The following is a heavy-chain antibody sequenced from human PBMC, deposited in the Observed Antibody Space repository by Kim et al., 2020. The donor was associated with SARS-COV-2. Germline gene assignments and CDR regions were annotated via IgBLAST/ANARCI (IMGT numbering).Heavy chain of an antibody. CDR3: ARDDDMWRDYEAEFDP. Sequence: GGSLRLSCAASGFSFGGPGMTWVRQAPGKGLEWAGSINSKINGYETGYAASVKGRFTISRDDSKNTAYLQINSLKAEDTAVYYCARDDDMWRDYEAEFDPWGQGTLVTVSS. CDR2: INSKINGYET. CDR1: GFSFGGPG. V-gene: IGHV3-73*01. J-gene: IGHJ5*02. D-gene: IGHD3-22*01.